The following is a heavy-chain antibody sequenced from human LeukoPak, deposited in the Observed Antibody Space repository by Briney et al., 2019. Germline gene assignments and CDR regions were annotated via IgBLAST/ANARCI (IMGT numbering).Heavy chain of an antibody. Sequence: GGSLRLSCAGSGFTSSNYAMVWVRQAPGKGLDWVSGIYGDITFDADSVKGRFTISRDDSKNTLFLQMNSLRADDTALYYCAKATAKYGSGSYYNDYWGQGTLVTVSS. CDR1: GFTSSNYA. CDR3: AKATAKYGSGSYYNDY. CDR2: IYGDIT. J-gene: IGHJ4*02. D-gene: IGHD3-10*01. V-gene: IGHV3-23*01.